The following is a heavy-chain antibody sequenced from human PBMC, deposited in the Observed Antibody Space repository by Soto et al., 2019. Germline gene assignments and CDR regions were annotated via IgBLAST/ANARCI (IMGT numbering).Heavy chain of an antibody. V-gene: IGHV3-30*03. J-gene: IGHJ4*02. CDR3: ARDSGWPILNFDN. CDR2: SSYDGRET. Sequence: LRLSCAASDFDFSSYGIHWVRQAPGKGLEWVAASSYDGRETFYADSAKGRFTVSKEMSKNTAFLQMNALRHEDTAVYFCARDSGWPILNFDNWGQGTPITVSS. D-gene: IGHD3-10*01. CDR1: DFDFSSYG.